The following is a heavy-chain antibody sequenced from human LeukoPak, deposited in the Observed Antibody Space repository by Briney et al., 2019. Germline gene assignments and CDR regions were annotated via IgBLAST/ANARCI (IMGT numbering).Heavy chain of an antibody. CDR1: GYTGTGYY. CDR2: VNPNSRGT. D-gene: IGHD3-22*01. V-gene: IGHV1-2*02. J-gene: IGHJ4*02. Sequence: ASVKVSFKASGYTGTGYYMHWGRQGPGQGLEWMGWVNPNSRGTNYAQKFQGRVTMTRDTSISTAYMELSRPRSDDTDVYYSPMNSSVYWGQGTLVAVSS. CDR3: PMNSSVY.